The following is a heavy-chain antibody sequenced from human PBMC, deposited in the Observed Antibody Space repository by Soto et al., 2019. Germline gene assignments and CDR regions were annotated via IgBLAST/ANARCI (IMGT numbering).Heavy chain of an antibody. V-gene: IGHV1-18*01. J-gene: IGHJ6*02. CDR1: GYTFTSYG. CDR3: ARDPGIVGATGDYYYGMDV. CDR2: ISAYNGNT. Sequence: GASVKVSCKASGYTFTSYGISWVRQAPGQGLEWMGWISAYNGNTNYAQKLQGRVTMTTDTSTSTAYMELRSLRSDDTAVYYCARDPGIVGATGDYYYGMDVWGQGTTVTVSS. D-gene: IGHD1-26*01.